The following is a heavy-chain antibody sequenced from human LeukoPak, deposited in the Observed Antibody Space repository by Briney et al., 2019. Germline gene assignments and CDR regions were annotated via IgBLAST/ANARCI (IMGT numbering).Heavy chain of an antibody. CDR3: AKQGAARQDYYMDV. V-gene: IGHV1-69*06. J-gene: IGHJ6*03. Sequence: SVKVSCKASGGSFSSYAISWVRQAPGQGLEWMGRIIPIFGTANYAQRFQDRVTITADIVSSAAYMELTSLTSGDTAVYFCAKQGAARQDYYMDVWGNGTTVTVSS. D-gene: IGHD5-18*01. CDR1: GGSFSSYA. CDR2: IIPIFGTA.